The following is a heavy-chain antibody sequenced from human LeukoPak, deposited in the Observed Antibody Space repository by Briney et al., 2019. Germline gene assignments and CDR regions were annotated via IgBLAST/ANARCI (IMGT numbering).Heavy chain of an antibody. V-gene: IGHV1-69*04. CDR2: IIPILGIA. CDR3: ARAVAGDRSDFDY. D-gene: IGHD6-19*01. Sequence: GSSVKVSCKASGGTFSSYAISWVRQAPGQGLKWMGRIIPILGIANYAQKFQGRVTITADKSTSTAYMKLSSLRSEDTAVYYCARAVAGDRSDFDYWGQGTLVTVSS. J-gene: IGHJ4*02. CDR1: GGTFSSYA.